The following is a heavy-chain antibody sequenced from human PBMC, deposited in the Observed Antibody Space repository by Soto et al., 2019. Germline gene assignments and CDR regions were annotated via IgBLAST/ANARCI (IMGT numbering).Heavy chain of an antibody. J-gene: IGHJ4*02. Sequence: GLDLEWLALIYWDDDKRYSPSLKSRLTITKDTSKNQVVLTMTNMDPVDTATYYCAHRPREYTYGTFDYWGQGTLVTVSS. CDR2: IYWDDDK. D-gene: IGHD5-18*01. V-gene: IGHV2-5*02. CDR3: AHRPREYTYGTFDY.